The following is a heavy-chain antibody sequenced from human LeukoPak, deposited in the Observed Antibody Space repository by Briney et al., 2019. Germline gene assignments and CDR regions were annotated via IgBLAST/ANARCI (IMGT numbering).Heavy chain of an antibody. CDR3: ARDKYSYGLFDY. D-gene: IGHD5-18*01. J-gene: IGHJ4*02. V-gene: IGHV3-30-3*01. CDR1: GFTFSSYA. CDR2: ISYDGSNK. Sequence: GGSLRLSCAASGFTFSSYAMHWVRQAPGKGLEWVAVISYDGSNKYYADSVKGRFTISRDNSKNTLYLQMNSLRAEDTAVYYCARDKYSYGLFDYWGQGTLVTVSS.